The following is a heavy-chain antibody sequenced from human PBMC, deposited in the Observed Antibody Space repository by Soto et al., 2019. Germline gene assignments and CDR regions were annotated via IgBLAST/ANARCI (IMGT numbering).Heavy chain of an antibody. Sequence: QVQLVQSGAEVKKPGSSVRVSCRSSGDTFSSYIVNWLRLAPGRGLEWLGRVIPVLTTTDYAQNFRGRVTISAYRSTNTVYLELSSLRSDDTAVDYCARRRYCGYDCYHKHYYGMDVLGPGSLVTVAS. V-gene: IGHV1-69*08. J-gene: IGHJ6*02. D-gene: IGHD2-21*02. CDR3: ARRRYCGYDCYHKHYYGMDV. CDR1: GDTFSSYI. CDR2: VIPVLTTT.